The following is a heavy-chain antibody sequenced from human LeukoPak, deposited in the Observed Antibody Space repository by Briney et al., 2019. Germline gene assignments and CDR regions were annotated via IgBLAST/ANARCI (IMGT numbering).Heavy chain of an antibody. Sequence: SSETLSLTCAVYGGSFSGYYWSWIRQPPGKGLEWIGEINHSGSTNYNPSLKSRVTISVDTSKNQFSLKLSSVTAADTAVYYCARGVRWFGEFDAFDIWGQGTMVTVSS. D-gene: IGHD3-10*01. V-gene: IGHV4-34*01. CDR3: ARGVRWFGEFDAFDI. J-gene: IGHJ3*02. CDR2: INHSGST. CDR1: GGSFSGYY.